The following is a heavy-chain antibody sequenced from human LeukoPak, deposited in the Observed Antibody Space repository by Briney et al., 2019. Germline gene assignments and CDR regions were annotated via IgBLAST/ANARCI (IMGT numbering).Heavy chain of an antibody. D-gene: IGHD3-10*01. CDR1: GYTFSSYH. CDR3: ASGPVDYYTSGSFLK. CDR2: INPSFNPGVDVT. V-gene: IGHV1-46*01. Sequence: ASVKVSCKASGYTFSSYHIHWVRQAPGQGLEWMGKINPSFNPGVDVTSYAQKFQGRVTMTRDTSTNTVYMELSSLRSEDTAVYYCASGPVDYYTSGSFLKWGQGTMVTVSS. J-gene: IGHJ3*01.